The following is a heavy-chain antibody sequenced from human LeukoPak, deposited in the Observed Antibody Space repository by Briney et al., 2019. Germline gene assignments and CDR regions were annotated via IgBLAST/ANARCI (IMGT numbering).Heavy chain of an antibody. V-gene: IGHV3-48*04. CDR1: GFIISSYS. Sequence: GGSLRLSCAASGFIISSYSMNWVRQAPGKGREWVSYISSSSSTMYYADSVKGRFTGSRDNAKNSLYVQMNSLRAEDTAVYYCARNVFSPENSAWSGTFEYWGLGAPVTVSS. J-gene: IGHJ4*02. CDR3: ARNVFSPENSAWSGTFEY. D-gene: IGHD1-26*01. CDR2: ISSSSSTM.